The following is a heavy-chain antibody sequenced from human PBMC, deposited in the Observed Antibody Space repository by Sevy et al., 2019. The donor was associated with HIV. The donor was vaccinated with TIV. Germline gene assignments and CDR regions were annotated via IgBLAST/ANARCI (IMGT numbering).Heavy chain of an antibody. V-gene: IGHV1-46*01. CDR3: ARDSDNYDILTGYYPFDY. CDR2: INPSCGST. J-gene: IGHJ4*02. CDR1: GYTFTSQY. Sequence: ASVKVSCKASGYTFTSQYMHWVRQAPGQGLEWMGIINPSCGSTSYAQKFQGRVTMTRDTSTSTVYMELSSLRSEDTAVYYCARDSDNYDILTGYYPFDYWGQGTLVTVSS. D-gene: IGHD3-9*01.